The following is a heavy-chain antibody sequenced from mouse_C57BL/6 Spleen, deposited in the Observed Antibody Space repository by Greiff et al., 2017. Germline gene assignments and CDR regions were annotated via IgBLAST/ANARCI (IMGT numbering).Heavy chain of an antibody. D-gene: IGHD2-5*01. Sequence: EVQLQQSGAELVRPGASVKLSCTASGFNIKDDYMHWVKQRPEQGLEWIGWIDPENGDTEYASKFQGKATITADTSSNTAYLQLSSLTSEDTAVYYCTTGSNYVSFAYWGQGTLVTVSA. CDR1: GFNIKDDY. J-gene: IGHJ3*01. CDR3: TTGSNYVSFAY. CDR2: IDPENGDT. V-gene: IGHV14-4*01.